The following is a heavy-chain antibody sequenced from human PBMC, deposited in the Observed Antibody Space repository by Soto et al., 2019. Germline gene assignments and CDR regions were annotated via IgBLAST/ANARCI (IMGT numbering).Heavy chain of an antibody. J-gene: IGHJ6*02. CDR1: GFTFSTYA. D-gene: IGHD2-15*01. Sequence: QVPVVESGGGVVQPGRSLRLSCAASGFTFSTYAMHWVRQAPGKGLEWLAVISYDGSQNYYADSVQGRFTISRDNSKSTRYLQMNSLRADDTGVYYCSREVVAPEGYYYGMDVWGQGTTVTVSS. CDR3: SREVVAPEGYYYGMDV. V-gene: IGHV3-30-3*01. CDR2: ISYDGSQN.